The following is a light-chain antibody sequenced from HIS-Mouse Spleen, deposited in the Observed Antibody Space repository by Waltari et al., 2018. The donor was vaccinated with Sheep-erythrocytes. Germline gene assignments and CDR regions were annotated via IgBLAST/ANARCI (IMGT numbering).Light chain of an antibody. CDR3: AAWDDRLNGPV. V-gene: IGLV1-36*01. CDR2: YDD. Sequence: QSVLTQPPSVSEAPRQRVTISCSGSSSNIGTNAVNWYQQLPGKAPKLLIYYDDLLPSGVSDRFSGSKSGTSASLAISGLQSEDEADYYCAAWDDRLNGPVFGGGTKLTVI. J-gene: IGLJ2*01. CDR1: SSNIGTNA.